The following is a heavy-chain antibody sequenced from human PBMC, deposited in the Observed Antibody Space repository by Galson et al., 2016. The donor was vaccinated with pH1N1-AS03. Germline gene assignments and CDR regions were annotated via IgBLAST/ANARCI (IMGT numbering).Heavy chain of an antibody. D-gene: IGHD4-17*01. Sequence: PALVKPTQTLTLTCTFSGFSLSTSGMCVSWIRQPPGKALEWLALIDWDDDKYYSTSLKTRLTISKDTSKNQVVLTMTKMDPVDTAMYYCARYFYGDYSNWVDPWGQGTLGTVSS. J-gene: IGHJ5*02. CDR1: GFSLSTSGMC. CDR2: IDWDDDK. V-gene: IGHV2-70*01. CDR3: ARYFYGDYSNWVDP.